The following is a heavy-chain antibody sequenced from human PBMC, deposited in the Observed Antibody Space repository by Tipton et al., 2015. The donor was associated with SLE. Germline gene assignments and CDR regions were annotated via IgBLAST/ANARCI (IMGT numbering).Heavy chain of an antibody. CDR3: AKQMGNSWQNWFDP. J-gene: IGHJ5*02. Sequence: SLRLSCAASGFTFDDYAMHWVRQAPGKGLEWVSGISWNSGSIGYADSVKGRFTISRDNAKNSLYLQMNSLRAEDTAVYYCAKQMGNSWQNWFDPWGQGTLVTVSS. CDR2: ISWNSGSI. CDR1: GFTFDDYA. V-gene: IGHV3-9*01. D-gene: IGHD6-13*01.